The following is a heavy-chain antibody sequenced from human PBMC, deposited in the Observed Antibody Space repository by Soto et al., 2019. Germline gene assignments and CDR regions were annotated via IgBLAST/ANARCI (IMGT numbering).Heavy chain of an antibody. J-gene: IGHJ5*02. D-gene: IGHD5-18*01. CDR1: GGSISSYY. CDR2: IYYSGST. V-gene: IGHV4-59*08. Sequence: ASETLSLTCTVSGGSISSYYWSWIRQPPGKGLEWIGYIYYSGSTYYNPSLKSRVTISVDTSKNQFSLKLSSVTAADTAVYYCASQDTPMVIWFDPWGEGTLVTVSS. CDR3: ASQDTPMVIWFDP.